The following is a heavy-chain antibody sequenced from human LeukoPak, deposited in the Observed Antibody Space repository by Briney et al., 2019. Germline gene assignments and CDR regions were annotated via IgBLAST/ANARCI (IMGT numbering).Heavy chain of an antibody. CDR2: IYDSGST. CDR3: ARGGSGYDSFYYYGMDV. V-gene: IGHV4-59*01. D-gene: IGHD5-12*01. J-gene: IGHJ6*02. Sequence: SETLSLTCTVSGGSISSYYWSWIRQSPGKGLEWIGYIYDSGSTNYNPSLKSRVTISVDTSKNQFSLKLSFVTAADTAVYYCARGGSGYDSFYYYGMDVWGQGTTVTVSS. CDR1: GGSISSYY.